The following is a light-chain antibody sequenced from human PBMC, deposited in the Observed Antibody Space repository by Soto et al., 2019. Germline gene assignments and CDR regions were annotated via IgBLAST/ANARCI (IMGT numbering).Light chain of an antibody. V-gene: IGKV3-15*01. Sequence: EIVMTQSPATLSLSPGERATLSCRASQSVNINLAWYQQRPGQAPRVLIYAASTRATGVPDRFSGSGSGTEFTLTISSLQPEDFAVHYCHQYNSWPYTFGQGTKVEIK. J-gene: IGKJ2*01. CDR2: AAS. CDR1: QSVNIN. CDR3: HQYNSWPYT.